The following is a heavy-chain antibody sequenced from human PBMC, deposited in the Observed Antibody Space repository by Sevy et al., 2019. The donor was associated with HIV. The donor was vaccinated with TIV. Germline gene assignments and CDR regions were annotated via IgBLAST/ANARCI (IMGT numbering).Heavy chain of an antibody. J-gene: IGHJ5*02. CDR3: ARISTVRGKFNWFDP. CDR1: GYTFDSYG. CDR2: IGAYNGNI. V-gene: IGHV1-18*01. D-gene: IGHD3-10*01. Sequence: ASVKVSCKASGYTFDSYGISWVRQAPGQGLEWMGWIGAYNGNIKYAQNIQDRVTMTTDTSTSTAYMGLRSLRSDDTAVYFCARISTVRGKFNWFDPWGQGTLVTVSS.